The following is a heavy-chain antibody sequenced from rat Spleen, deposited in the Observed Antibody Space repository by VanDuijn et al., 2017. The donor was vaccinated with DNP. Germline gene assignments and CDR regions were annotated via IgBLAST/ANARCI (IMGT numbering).Heavy chain of an antibody. D-gene: IGHD1-1*01. CDR2: ITSSGGST. V-gene: IGHV5-31*01. CDR1: GFTFNKWW. J-gene: IGHJ1*01. CDR3: ARHEGYYSGGAHWYFDF. Sequence: EVQLVETGGGLVQPGRSLKLSCVASGFTFNKWWMTWIRQVPGKGLEWIASITSSGGSTYYPDSVKGRFTISRDNAKSSLYLQMNSLKSEDTATYYCARHEGYYSGGAHWYFDFWGPGTMVTVSS.